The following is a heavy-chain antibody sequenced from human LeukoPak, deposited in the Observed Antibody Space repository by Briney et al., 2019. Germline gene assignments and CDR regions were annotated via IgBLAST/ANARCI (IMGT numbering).Heavy chain of an antibody. CDR3: ASYSYGFRRGFDY. Sequence: PGGSLRLSCAASGFTFSSYSMNWVRQAPGKGLEWVSSISSVSSYIYYADSVKGRFTISRDNAKNSLYLQMNSLRAEDTAVYYCASYSYGFRRGFDYWGQGTLVTVSS. D-gene: IGHD5-18*01. V-gene: IGHV3-21*01. CDR1: GFTFSSYS. CDR2: ISSVSSYI. J-gene: IGHJ4*02.